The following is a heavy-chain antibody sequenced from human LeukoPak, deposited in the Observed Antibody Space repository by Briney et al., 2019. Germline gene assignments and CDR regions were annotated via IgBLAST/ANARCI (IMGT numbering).Heavy chain of an antibody. Sequence: GGFLRLSCAASGFTFTSYCMNWVRQAPGNGLEWVSTISGGGGSTYYADSVKGRFTISRDNSQNTLYLQVNSLRAEDTAVYYCAKGGKSDVTPFDYWGQGTLVTVSS. D-gene: IGHD3-16*01. CDR3: AKGGKSDVTPFDY. CDR2: ISGGGGST. V-gene: IGHV3-23*01. J-gene: IGHJ4*02. CDR1: GFTFTSYC.